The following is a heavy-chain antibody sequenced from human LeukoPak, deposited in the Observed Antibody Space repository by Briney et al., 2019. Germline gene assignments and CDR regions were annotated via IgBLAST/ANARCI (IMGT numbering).Heavy chain of an antibody. V-gene: IGHV3-33*01. CDR3: ASGAYDSSGGFFDY. J-gene: IGHJ4*02. D-gene: IGHD3-22*01. CDR1: GFTFSSYG. CDR2: IWYDGSNK. Sequence: PGGSLRLSCAASGFTFSSYGMHWVRQAPGKGLEWVAVIWYDGSNKYYADSVKGRFTISRDNSKNTLYLQMNSLRAEDTAVYYRASGAYDSSGGFFDYWGQGTLVTVSS.